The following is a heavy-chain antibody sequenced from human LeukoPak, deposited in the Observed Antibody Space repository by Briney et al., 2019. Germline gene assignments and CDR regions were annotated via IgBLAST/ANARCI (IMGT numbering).Heavy chain of an antibody. CDR2: IKGDGSDK. J-gene: IGHJ4*02. Sequence: PGGSLRLSCGASGFTFGGYWMTWVRQAPGKGLEWVANIKGDGSDKYYVDSVKGRFTISRDNAKNSLYLQMDSLRAEDTALYYCARINSRYSADYWGQGTLVTVSS. V-gene: IGHV3-7*05. CDR1: GFTFGGYW. D-gene: IGHD2-15*01. CDR3: ARINSRYSADY.